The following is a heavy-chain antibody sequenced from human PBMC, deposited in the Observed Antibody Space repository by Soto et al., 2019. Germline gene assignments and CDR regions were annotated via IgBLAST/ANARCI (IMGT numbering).Heavy chain of an antibody. D-gene: IGHD5-12*01. V-gene: IGHV4-34*01. CDR3: ARGVGYAGVDY. Sequence: SDTLSLTCAVYGGSFTAYYWSWIRQPPGKGLEWIGEINHSGSTTYNPSLKSRVTISVDRSKNQFSLKLSSVTAADTALYYCARGVGYAGVDYWGQGTLVTVS. CDR1: GGSFTAYY. J-gene: IGHJ4*02. CDR2: INHSGST.